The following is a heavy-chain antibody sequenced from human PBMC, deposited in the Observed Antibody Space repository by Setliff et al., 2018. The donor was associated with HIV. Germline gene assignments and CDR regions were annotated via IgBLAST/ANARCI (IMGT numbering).Heavy chain of an antibody. D-gene: IGHD2-21*02. CDR2: THYSGSS. CDR1: GGFISNHY. Sequence: SETLSLTCTISGGFISNHYWNWIRQPPGKGLEWIGSTHYSGSSYYSPSLKSRVTISLDTSRNQFSLKLSSMTAADTAVYYCARDVGLCGVDCWPYFYFDLWGRGDLVTVSS. J-gene: IGHJ2*01. CDR3: ARDVGLCGVDCWPYFYFDL. V-gene: IGHV4-59*11.